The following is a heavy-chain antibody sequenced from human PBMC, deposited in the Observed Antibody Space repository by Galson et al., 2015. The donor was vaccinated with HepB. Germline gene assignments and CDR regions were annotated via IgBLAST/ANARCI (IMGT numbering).Heavy chain of an antibody. V-gene: IGHV1-18*01. J-gene: IGHJ4*02. CDR1: GYTFTSYG. CDR2: INGYNGNP. D-gene: IGHD1-26*01. CDR3: ARVSWATTIRERNFDY. Sequence: SVKVSCKASGYTFTSYGLRWVRQAPGQGLEWMGWINGYNGNPNYAQRHQGRVTMTTDTSTSTAYMGLKSLRSDDTAGYYCARVSWATTIRERNFDYWGQGILVPVSS.